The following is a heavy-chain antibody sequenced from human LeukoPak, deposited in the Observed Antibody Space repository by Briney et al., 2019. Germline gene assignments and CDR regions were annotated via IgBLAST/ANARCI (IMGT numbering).Heavy chain of an antibody. Sequence: GGSLRLSCAASGFTFSDYYMSWIRQAPGKGLEWVSYISSSSSYTNYADSVKGRFTISRDNAKNSLYLQMNSLRAEDAAVYYCAKVGFSEMEWLLYSDHWGQGTLVTVSS. CDR1: GFTFSDYY. J-gene: IGHJ4*02. CDR3: AKVGFSEMEWLLYSDH. CDR2: ISSSSSYT. V-gene: IGHV3-11*05. D-gene: IGHD3-3*01.